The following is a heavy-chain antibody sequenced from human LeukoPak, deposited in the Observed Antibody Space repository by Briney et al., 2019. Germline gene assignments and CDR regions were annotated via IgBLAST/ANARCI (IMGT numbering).Heavy chain of an antibody. V-gene: IGHV4-39*07. D-gene: IGHD3-10*01. CDR3: ARTDYYGGGIFYYYGSDL. J-gene: IGHJ3*01. CDR1: GGSISSSSYY. CDR2: MSYSGST. Sequence: SETLSLTCTVSGGSISSSSYYWGWIRQSPGKGLEWIGSMSYSGSTYYNPSLTSRVTLSVDTSKNQLSLKVSSVTDADTAVYYCARTDYYGGGIFYYYGSDLWGQGTMVTVSS.